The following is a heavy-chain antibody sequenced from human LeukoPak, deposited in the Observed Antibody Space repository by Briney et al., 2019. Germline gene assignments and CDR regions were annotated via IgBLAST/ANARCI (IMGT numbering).Heavy chain of an antibody. CDR2: IYYSGST. J-gene: IGHJ6*02. CDR1: GGSISSYY. Sequence: SQTLSLTCTVSGGSISSYYWSWIRQPPGKGLECIGYIYYSGSTNYNPSLKSRVTISVDTSKNQFSLKLSSVTAADTAVYYCARASSGSRGHYYYGMDVWGQGTTVTVSS. CDR3: ARASSGSRGHYYYGMDV. D-gene: IGHD6-19*01. V-gene: IGHV4-59*01.